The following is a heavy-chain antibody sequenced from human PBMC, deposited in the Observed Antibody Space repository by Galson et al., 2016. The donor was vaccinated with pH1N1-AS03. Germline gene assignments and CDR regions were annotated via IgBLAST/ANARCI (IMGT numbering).Heavy chain of an antibody. Sequence: PALVKPTQTLTLTCTFSGSSLTTRGVGVGWIRQPPGKALEWLALIYWTEGKHYSPSLQSRLAITMDTSKNHVLLTMTNMDPVDTGTYYCARVPRLWSGFDSWGQGTLVTVSS. CDR1: GSSLTTRGVG. CDR3: ARVPRLWSGFDS. D-gene: IGHD3-3*01. V-gene: IGHV2-5*01. CDR2: IYWTEGK. J-gene: IGHJ4*02.